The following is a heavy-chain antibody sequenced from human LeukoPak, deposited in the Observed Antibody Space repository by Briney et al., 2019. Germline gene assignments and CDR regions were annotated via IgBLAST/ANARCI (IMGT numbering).Heavy chain of an antibody. CDR2: IIPIFGTA. CDR3: ARYSSSWYYFDY. CDR1: GGTFSGYA. J-gene: IGHJ4*02. Sequence: SVKVSCKASGGTFSGYAISWVRQAPGQGLEWMGGIIPIFGTANYAQKFQGRVTITADKSTSTDYMELSSLRSEDTAVYYCARYSSSWYYFDYWGQGTLVTVSS. V-gene: IGHV1-69*06. D-gene: IGHD6-13*01.